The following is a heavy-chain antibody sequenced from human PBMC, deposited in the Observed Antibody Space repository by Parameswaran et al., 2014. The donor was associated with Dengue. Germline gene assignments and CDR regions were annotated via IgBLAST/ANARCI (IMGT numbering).Heavy chain of an antibody. Sequence: WVRQAPGQGLEWMGGIIPILGIANYAQKFQGRVTITADESTSTAYMELSSLRSEDTAVYYCARPERLWVGPERRPPYSSSWYGYFDYWGQGTLVTVSS. CDR2: IIPILGIA. D-gene: IGHD6-13*01. CDR3: ARPERLWVGPERRPPYSSSWYGYFDY. J-gene: IGHJ4*02. V-gene: IGHV1-69*10.